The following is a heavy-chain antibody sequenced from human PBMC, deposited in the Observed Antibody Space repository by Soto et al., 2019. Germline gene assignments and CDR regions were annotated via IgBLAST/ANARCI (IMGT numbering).Heavy chain of an antibody. CDR1: GFTFSSYA. CDR2: ISGSGGST. V-gene: IGHV3-23*01. CDR3: AKDRGMIVVAWAAFDI. D-gene: IGHD3-22*01. J-gene: IGHJ3*02. Sequence: GGSLRLSCAASGFTFSSYAMSWVRQAPGKGLEWVSAISGSGGSTYYADSVKGRFTISRDNSKNTLYLQMNSLRAEDTAVYYCAKDRGMIVVAWAAFDIWGQGTMVTV.